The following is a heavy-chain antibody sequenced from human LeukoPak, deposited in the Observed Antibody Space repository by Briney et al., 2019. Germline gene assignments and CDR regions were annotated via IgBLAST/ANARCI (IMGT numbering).Heavy chain of an antibody. CDR1: GDSVSSNSAA. Sequence: SQTLSLTCAISGDSVSSNSAAWNWIRQFPSRGLEWLGRTYYRSKWYNDYAVSVKSRITINPDTSKNQFSLQLNSVTPEDTAVYYCARDLPVAAAGQFDPWGQGTLVTVSS. V-gene: IGHV6-1*01. CDR2: TYYRSKWYN. CDR3: ARDLPVAAAGQFDP. J-gene: IGHJ5*02. D-gene: IGHD6-13*01.